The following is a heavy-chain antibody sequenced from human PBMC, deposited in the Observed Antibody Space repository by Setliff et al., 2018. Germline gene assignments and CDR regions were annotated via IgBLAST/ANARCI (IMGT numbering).Heavy chain of an antibody. CDR3: ARASRYGTIKYKGSYYMDV. CDR2: INTNTGNP. D-gene: IGHD5-12*01. V-gene: IGHV7-4-1*02. CDR1: GYTFTNYV. Sequence: ASVKVSCKASGYTFTNYVINWVRQATGQGIEWMGWINTNTGNPSYAQGFTGRFVFSLDTSVSTAYLQISSLKGEDTGVYYCARASRYGTIKYKGSYYMDVWGKGTTFTVSS. J-gene: IGHJ6*03.